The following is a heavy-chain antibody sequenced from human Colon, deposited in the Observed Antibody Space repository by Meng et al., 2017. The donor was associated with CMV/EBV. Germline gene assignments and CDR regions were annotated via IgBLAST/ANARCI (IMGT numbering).Heavy chain of an antibody. CDR1: GGSLSGYY. CDR3: AREAGPFFGVIVYDS. V-gene: IGHV4-34*01. CDR2: INQSGST. J-gene: IGHJ4*02. D-gene: IGHD3-3*01. Sequence: QVQRQQGGAGLLKTSGRLSLTCGVSGGSLSGYYWTWIRQSPGKGLEWIGEINQSGSTNYNPSLKSRVTVSVDTSKNQFSLRVTSVTAADSALYYCAREAGPFFGVIVYDSWGQGTLVTVSS.